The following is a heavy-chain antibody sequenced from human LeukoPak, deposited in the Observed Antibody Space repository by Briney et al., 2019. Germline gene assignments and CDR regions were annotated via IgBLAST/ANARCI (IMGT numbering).Heavy chain of an antibody. CDR1: GFTFTNYA. CDR3: AKVKWKLIGYFDY. J-gene: IGHJ4*02. Sequence: GGSLRLSCAASGFTFTNYAMSWVRQAPGKGLGWVSVLTDDGGTYYADSVKGRFTNSRDDSKNTLFLQMNSLRAEDTAVYFCAKVKWKLIGYFDYWGQGTLVTVSS. D-gene: IGHD1-20*01. V-gene: IGHV3-23*01. CDR2: LTDDGGT.